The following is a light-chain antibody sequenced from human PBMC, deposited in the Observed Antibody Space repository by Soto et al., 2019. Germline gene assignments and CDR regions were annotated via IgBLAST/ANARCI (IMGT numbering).Light chain of an antibody. CDR3: SSYTCSSLYV. CDR2: DVS. V-gene: IGLV2-14*01. Sequence: QSVLTQPASVSGSPGQSITISCTGTSSDVGGSNYVSSYQQLPGKAPKLLLYDVSAPPSAVSPRFSRSNSGNTASLTISGRQAEDDADYYCSSYTCSSLYVFGTGTKVTVL. CDR1: SSDVGGSNY. J-gene: IGLJ1*01.